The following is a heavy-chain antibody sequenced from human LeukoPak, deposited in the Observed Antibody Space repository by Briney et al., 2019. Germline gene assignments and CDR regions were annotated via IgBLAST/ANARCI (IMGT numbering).Heavy chain of an antibody. V-gene: IGHV1-69*02. D-gene: IGHD2-2*01. CDR1: GGTFSSYT. CDR2: IIPILGIA. Sequence: SVKVSCKAYGGTFSSYTISWVRQAPGQGLEWMGRIIPILGIANYAQKFQGRVTITADKSTSTAYMELSSLRSEDTAVYYCAGDCSSTSCFSSDFDYWGQGTLVTVSS. CDR3: AGDCSSTSCFSSDFDY. J-gene: IGHJ4*02.